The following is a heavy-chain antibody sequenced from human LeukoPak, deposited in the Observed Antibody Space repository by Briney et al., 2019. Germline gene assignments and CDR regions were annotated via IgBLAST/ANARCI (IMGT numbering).Heavy chain of an antibody. V-gene: IGHV3-21*01. J-gene: IGHJ4*02. CDR1: GFTFSSYS. D-gene: IGHD3-3*01. CDR2: ISSSSSYI. CDR3: AREYDGGVLSFDY. Sequence: GGSLRLSCAASGFTFSSYSMNWVRQAPGKGLEWVSSISSSSSYIYYADSVKGRFTISRDNAKNSLYLQMNSLRAEDTAVYYCAREYDGGVLSFDYWGQGTLVTVSS.